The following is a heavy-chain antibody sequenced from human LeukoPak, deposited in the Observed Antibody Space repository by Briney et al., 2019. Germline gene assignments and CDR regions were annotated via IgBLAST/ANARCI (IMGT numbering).Heavy chain of an antibody. J-gene: IGHJ3*02. CDR1: GFSLTARGVG. D-gene: IGHD1-1*01. Sequence: SGPTLVNPTQTLTLTCTLSGFSLTARGVGVGWIRQPPGKALEWLTLIYWNDDKRYSPSLRKRLTIAKDTSKNEVVLTMTDMSPVDTGTYFCAHRVSAHMTDLNDVFDIWGQGTMVTVSS. CDR3: AHRVSAHMTDLNDVFDI. V-gene: IGHV2-5*01. CDR2: IYWNDDK.